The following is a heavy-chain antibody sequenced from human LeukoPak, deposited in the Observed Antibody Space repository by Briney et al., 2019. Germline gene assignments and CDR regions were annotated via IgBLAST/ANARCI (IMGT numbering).Heavy chain of an antibody. J-gene: IGHJ4*02. CDR2: IWYDGSNK. V-gene: IGHV3-33*08. CDR3: ARDGNSGWYPMYDY. D-gene: IGHD6-19*01. CDR1: GFTVSSNY. Sequence: PGGSLRLSCAASGFTVSSNYMSWVRQAPGKGLEWVAVIWYDGSNKYYADSVKGRFTISRDNSKNTLYLQMNSLRAEDTAVYYCARDGNSGWYPMYDYWGQRTLVTVSS.